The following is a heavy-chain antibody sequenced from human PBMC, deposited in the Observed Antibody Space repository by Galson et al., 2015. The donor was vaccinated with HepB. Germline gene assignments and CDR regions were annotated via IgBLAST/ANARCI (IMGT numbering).Heavy chain of an antibody. V-gene: IGHV1-69*13. D-gene: IGHD6-13*01. Sequence: SVKVSCKASGGTFSSYAISWVRQAPGQGLEWMGGIIPIFGTANYAQKFQGRVTITADESTSTAYIELSSLRSEDTAVYYCARVAAAGWDPSWFDPWGQGTLVTVSS. CDR3: ARVAAAGWDPSWFDP. J-gene: IGHJ5*02. CDR1: GGTFSSYA. CDR2: IIPIFGTA.